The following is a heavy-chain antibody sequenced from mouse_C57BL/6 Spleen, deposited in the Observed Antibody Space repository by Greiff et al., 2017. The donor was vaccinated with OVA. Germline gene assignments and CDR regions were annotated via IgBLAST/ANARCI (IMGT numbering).Heavy chain of an antibody. D-gene: IGHD2-4*01. CDR2: INPSNGGT. V-gene: IGHV1-53*01. Sequence: QVQLQQPGTELVKPGASVKLSCKASGYTFTSYWMHWVKQRPGQGLEWIGNINPSNGGTNYNEKFKSKATLTVDKSSSTAYMQLSSLTSEDSAVYDCARAGGDYDGFAYWGQGTLVTVSA. J-gene: IGHJ3*01. CDR1: GYTFTSYW. CDR3: ARAGGDYDGFAY.